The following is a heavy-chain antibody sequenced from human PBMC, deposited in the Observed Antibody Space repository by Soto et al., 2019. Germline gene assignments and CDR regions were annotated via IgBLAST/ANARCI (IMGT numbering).Heavy chain of an antibody. D-gene: IGHD1-26*01. CDR1: GGSISSDY. J-gene: IGHJ4*02. V-gene: IGHV4-59*12. CDR3: ARWAHPRMIGGSYYPYYFDY. Sequence: SETLSLTCTVSGGSISSDYWSWIRQPPGKGLEWIGYIYYSGSTNYNPSLKSRVTISVDTSKNQFSLKLSSVTAADTAVYYCARWAHPRMIGGSYYPYYFDYWGQGTLVTVSS. CDR2: IYYSGST.